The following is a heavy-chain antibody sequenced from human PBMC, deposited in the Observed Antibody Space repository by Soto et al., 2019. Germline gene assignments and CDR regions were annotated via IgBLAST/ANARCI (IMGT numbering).Heavy chain of an antibody. D-gene: IGHD6-13*01. CDR2: VYNSGST. Sequence: SETLSLTCPGSGVYLSSNYSTWIRPPPGKGLEWIGYVYNSGSTNYNPSLKSRVTISEDTSKSQFSLKVNSMTAADTAVYYCARYRREAVAGYTLDNWGQGSLVTVSS. J-gene: IGHJ4*02. CDR3: ARYRREAVAGYTLDN. CDR1: GVYLSSNY. V-gene: IGHV4-59*01.